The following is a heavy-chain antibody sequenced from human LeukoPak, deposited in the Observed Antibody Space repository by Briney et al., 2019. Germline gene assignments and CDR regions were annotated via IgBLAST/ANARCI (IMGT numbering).Heavy chain of an antibody. CDR1: GYTFIRYY. J-gene: IGHJ1*01. Sequence: ASVHVSCKSSGYTFIRYYIHWVRQPPGQGLAWVGIINPRDDTTSYAQRFQGRVTVIRDTTTTTVYMELSSLRSEDTAVYYCTRVHDYRTSGEYFQHWGQGTLVTVSS. V-gene: IGHV1-46*03. CDR3: TRVHDYRTSGEYFQH. CDR2: INPRDDTT. D-gene: IGHD4-11*01.